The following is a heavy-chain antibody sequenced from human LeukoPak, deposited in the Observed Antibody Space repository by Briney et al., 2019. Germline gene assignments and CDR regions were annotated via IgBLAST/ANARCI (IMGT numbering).Heavy chain of an antibody. D-gene: IGHD3-22*01. CDR1: GGSISSSSYY. CDR2: IYYSGST. Sequence: PSETLSLTCTVSGGSISSSSYYWGWIRQPPGKGLEWIGSIYYSGSTYYNPSLKSRVTISVDTSKNQFSLKLSSVTAADTAVYYCARNPTGGHYYDSSGYYPHDAFDIWGQGTMVTVSS. J-gene: IGHJ3*02. V-gene: IGHV4-39*01. CDR3: ARNPTGGHYYDSSGYYPHDAFDI.